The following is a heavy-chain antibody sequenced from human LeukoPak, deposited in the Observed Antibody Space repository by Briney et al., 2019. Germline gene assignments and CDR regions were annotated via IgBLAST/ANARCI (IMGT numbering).Heavy chain of an antibody. CDR1: GYTFTSYG. CDR2: ISAYNGNT. V-gene: IGHV1-18*01. CDR3: ARGIDYYGSGSYYGRNWFDP. D-gene: IGHD3-10*01. Sequence: ASVKVSCKASGYTFTSYGISWLRQAPGQGLEWMGWISAYNGNTNYAQKLQGRVTMTTDTSTSTAYMELRSLRSDDTAVYYCARGIDYYGSGSYYGRNWFDPWGQGTLVTVSS. J-gene: IGHJ5*02.